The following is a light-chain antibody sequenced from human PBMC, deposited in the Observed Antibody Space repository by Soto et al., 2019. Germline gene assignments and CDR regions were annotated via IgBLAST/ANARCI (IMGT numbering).Light chain of an antibody. CDR1: QSVSNN. V-gene: IGKV3-15*01. CDR2: GAS. J-gene: IGKJ4*01. Sequence: EIVMTQSTATLSLSPGERATLSCRASQSVSNNYLAWYQQKPCQAPRLLIYGASTRATGIPARFSGSGSGTEFTLTISSLQSEDFAVYYCQQYNNWPLTFGGGSKVDI. CDR3: QQYNNWPLT.